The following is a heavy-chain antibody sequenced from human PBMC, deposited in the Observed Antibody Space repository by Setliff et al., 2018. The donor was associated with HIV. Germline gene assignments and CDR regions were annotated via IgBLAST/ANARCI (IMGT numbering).Heavy chain of an antibody. Sequence: SVKVSCKASGGTFSSYPISWVRQAPGQGLEWMGWISAYNGHTNYAQKLQGRVTIAADEFTSTAYMELSSLRSEDTAVYYCVRGGQYYRSTYYYYYMDVWGKGTTVTVSS. J-gene: IGHJ6*03. CDR2: ISAYNGHT. D-gene: IGHD3-16*02. CDR3: VRGGQYYRSTYYYYYMDV. V-gene: IGHV1-69*13. CDR1: GGTFSSYP.